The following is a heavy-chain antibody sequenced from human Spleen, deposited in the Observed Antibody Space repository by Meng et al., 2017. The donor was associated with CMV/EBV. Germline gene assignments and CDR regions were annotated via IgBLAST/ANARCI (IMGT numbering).Heavy chain of an antibody. CDR2: IRSDGTNQ. Sequence: GESLKISCAASGFTFSSYSMNWVRQAPGKGLEWVAFIRSDGTNQYYADSVKGRFTISRDNSKNTMYLQMNRLRPEDTAVYYCGKIDYWGQGTLVTVSS. CDR3: GKIDY. V-gene: IGHV3-30*02. J-gene: IGHJ4*02. CDR1: GFTFSSYS.